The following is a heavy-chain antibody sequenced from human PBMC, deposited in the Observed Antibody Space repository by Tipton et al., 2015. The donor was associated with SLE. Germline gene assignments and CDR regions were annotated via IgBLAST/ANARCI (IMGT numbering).Heavy chain of an antibody. Sequence: TLSLTCTVSGGSITTGSYYWSWIRQPAGKGLEWIGRIFSSGSTIYNPSIKSRVTLSLDTSKNQFSLGVTSVTAADTAVYYCARGGGSYYDYWGQGTLVTVSS. CDR2: IFSSGST. J-gene: IGHJ4*02. D-gene: IGHD1-26*01. V-gene: IGHV4-61*02. CDR1: GGSITTGSYY. CDR3: ARGGGSYYDY.